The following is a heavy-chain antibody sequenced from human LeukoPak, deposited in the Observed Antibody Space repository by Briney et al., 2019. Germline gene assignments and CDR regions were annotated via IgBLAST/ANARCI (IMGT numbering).Heavy chain of an antibody. CDR2: ISKDGSAS. Sequence: GGSLRLSCEASGFTFSNHWMHWVRQAPGKGLVWVSVISKDGSASIYADSVRGRLTISRDNAKNTLYLQMNSLRVEDTSVYYCARDYYMGIVDQWGQGTRVTVSS. D-gene: IGHD3-22*01. CDR1: GFTFSNHW. V-gene: IGHV3-74*01. J-gene: IGHJ5*02. CDR3: ARDYYMGIVDQ.